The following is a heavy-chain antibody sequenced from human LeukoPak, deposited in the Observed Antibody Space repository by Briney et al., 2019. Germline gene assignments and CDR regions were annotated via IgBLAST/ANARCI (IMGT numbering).Heavy chain of an antibody. CDR3: VSSYGGYVLDY. Sequence: SETLSLTCTVSGGSISSYSWNWIRQSPGKGLEWIGRVYHSGSIIYNPSLKSRVTISVDTSKNQFSLNLSSVTAADTAVYYCVSSYGGYVLDYWGQGTLVIVSS. J-gene: IGHJ4*02. CDR1: GGSISSYS. V-gene: IGHV4-59*01. CDR2: VYHSGSI. D-gene: IGHD5-12*01.